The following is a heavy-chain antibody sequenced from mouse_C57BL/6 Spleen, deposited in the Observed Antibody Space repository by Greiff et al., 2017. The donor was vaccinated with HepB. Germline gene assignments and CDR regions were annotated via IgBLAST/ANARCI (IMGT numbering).Heavy chain of an antibody. CDR3: ARDATVVRDYAMDY. CDR1: GYTFTDYY. J-gene: IGHJ4*01. V-gene: IGHV1-19*01. Sequence: VQLQQSGPVLVKPGASVKMSCKASGYTFTDYYMNWVKQSHGKSLEWIGVINPYNGGTSYNQKFKGKATLTVDKSSSTAYMELNSLTSEDSAVYYCARDATVVRDYAMDYWGQGTSVTVSS. D-gene: IGHD1-1*01. CDR2: INPYNGGT.